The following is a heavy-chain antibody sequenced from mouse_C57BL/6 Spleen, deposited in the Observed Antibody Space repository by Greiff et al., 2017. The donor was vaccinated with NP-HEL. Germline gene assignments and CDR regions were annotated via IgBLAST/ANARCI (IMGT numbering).Heavy chain of an antibody. Sequence: EVMLVESGGGLVKPGGSLKLSCAASGFTFSDYGMHWVRQAPEKGLEWVAYISSGSSTIYYADTVKGRFTISRDNAKNTLFLQMTSLRSEDTAMYYCASEGYDYDEYYFDYWGQGTTLTVSS. V-gene: IGHV5-17*01. CDR2: ISSGSSTI. D-gene: IGHD2-4*01. J-gene: IGHJ2*01. CDR3: ASEGYDYDEYYFDY. CDR1: GFTFSDYG.